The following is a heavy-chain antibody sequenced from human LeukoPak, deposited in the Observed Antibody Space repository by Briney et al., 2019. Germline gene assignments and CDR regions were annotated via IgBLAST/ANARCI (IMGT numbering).Heavy chain of an antibody. V-gene: IGHV1-2*02. Sequence: ASVKVSCKASGYTFTGYYMHWVRQAPGQGLEWMGWISPNSGDKKYAQKFQGRVTMTRDTSISTAYMELSRLRSDDTAVYYRGRQDKNSAAIDYWGQGTLVTVSS. CDR2: ISPNSGDK. CDR1: GYTFTGYY. D-gene: IGHD2-21*01. CDR3: GRQDKNSAAIDY. J-gene: IGHJ4*02.